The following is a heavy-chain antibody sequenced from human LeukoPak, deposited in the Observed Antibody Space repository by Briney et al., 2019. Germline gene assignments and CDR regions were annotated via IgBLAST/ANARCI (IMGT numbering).Heavy chain of an antibody. J-gene: IGHJ4*02. CDR2: IYYSGST. V-gene: IGHV4-30-4*01. CDR1: GGSISSGDYY. CDR3: AREPYYYGSGSLYYFDY. D-gene: IGHD3-10*01. Sequence: SQTLSLTRTVSGGSISSGDYYWSWIRQPPGKGLEWIGYIYYSGSTYYNPSLKSRVTISVDTSKNQFSLKLSSVTAADTAVYYCAREPYYYGSGSLYYFDYWGQGTLVTVSS.